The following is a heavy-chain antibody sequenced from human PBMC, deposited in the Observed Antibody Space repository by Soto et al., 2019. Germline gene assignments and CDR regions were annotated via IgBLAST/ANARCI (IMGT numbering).Heavy chain of an antibody. V-gene: IGHV4-34*01. D-gene: IGHD1-7*01. J-gene: IGHJ6*02. CDR3: AGGLELSLGSGLDV. Sequence: PSETLSLTFAVYGGSFSGYYWSWIRQPPGKGLEWIGEINHSGSTNYNPSLKSRVTISVDTSKNQFSLKLSSVTAADTAVYYCAGGLELSLGSGLDVWGQGTTVT. CDR2: INHSGST. CDR1: GGSFSGYY.